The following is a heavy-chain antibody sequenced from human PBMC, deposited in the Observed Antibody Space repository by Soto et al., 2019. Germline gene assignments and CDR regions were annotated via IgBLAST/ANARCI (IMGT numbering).Heavy chain of an antibody. CDR1: GFTFTGYS. V-gene: IGHV3-21*01. Sequence: GGSLRLSCAASGFTFTGYSMNWVRQAPGKGLEWVSSISSTTNYIYYADSMKGRFTVSRDNAKNSVYLEMNSLSAEDTALYYCARESEDLTSNFDYWGQGTLVTVSS. CDR3: ARESEDLTSNFDY. CDR2: ISSTTNYI. J-gene: IGHJ4*02.